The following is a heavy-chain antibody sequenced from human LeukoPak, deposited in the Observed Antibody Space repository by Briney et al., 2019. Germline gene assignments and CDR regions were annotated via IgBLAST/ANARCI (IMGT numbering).Heavy chain of an antibody. Sequence: GGSLRLSCAASGFTFSDYSINWVRQAPGKGLEWVSFIDSSSSYIYYADSVRGRFTISRDNAKNSLYLQVHSLRAEDTAVYYCAKDKEASCFDYWGQGTLVTVSS. V-gene: IGHV3-21*01. CDR2: IDSSSSYI. CDR3: AKDKEASCFDY. CDR1: GFTFSDYS. J-gene: IGHJ4*02. D-gene: IGHD2-2*01.